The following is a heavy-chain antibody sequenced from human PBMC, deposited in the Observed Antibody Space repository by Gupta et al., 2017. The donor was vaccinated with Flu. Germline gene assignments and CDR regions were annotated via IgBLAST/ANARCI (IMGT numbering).Heavy chain of an antibody. D-gene: IGHD5-12*01. CDR3: ARDYLATVSTRTGYYYYGMDV. V-gene: IGHV3-21*01. Sequence: EWVSSMSSSSSYIYYADSVKGRFTISRDNAKNSLYLQMNSLRAEDTAVYYCARDYLATVSTRTGYYYYGMDVWGQGTTVTVSS. J-gene: IGHJ6*02. CDR2: MSSSSSYI.